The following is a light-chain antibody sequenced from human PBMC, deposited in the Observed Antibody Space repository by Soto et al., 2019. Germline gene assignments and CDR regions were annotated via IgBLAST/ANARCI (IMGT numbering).Light chain of an antibody. CDR1: QTIDTY. Sequence: EIQLTQSPSSLSASVGDRVTITCRASQTIDTYLNWYQHKPGTAPKVLIYAATYLQNGVPSRFSGTGSGADFTLTISSLQPEDFATCYCQQNFNFPRTFGQGTKVDIK. J-gene: IGKJ1*01. V-gene: IGKV1-39*01. CDR2: AAT. CDR3: QQNFNFPRT.